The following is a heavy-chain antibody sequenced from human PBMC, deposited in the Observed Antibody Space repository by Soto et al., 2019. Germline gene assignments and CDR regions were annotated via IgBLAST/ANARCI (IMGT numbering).Heavy chain of an antibody. CDR2: ISSSSSYI. Sequence: GGSLRLSCAASGFTFSSYSMNWVRQAPGKGLEWVSSISSSSSYIYYADSVKGRFTISRDNAKNSLYLQMNSLRAEDTAVYYCAGCTPNRLLDPYYYYYYGMDVWGQGTTVTVSS. CDR1: GFTFSSYS. J-gene: IGHJ6*02. CDR3: AGCTPNRLLDPYYYYYYGMDV. V-gene: IGHV3-21*01. D-gene: IGHD2-2*02.